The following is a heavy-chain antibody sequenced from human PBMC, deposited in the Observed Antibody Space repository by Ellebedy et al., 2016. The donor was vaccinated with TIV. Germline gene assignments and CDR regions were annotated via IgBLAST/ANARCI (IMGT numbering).Heavy chain of an antibody. D-gene: IGHD3-16*01. Sequence: SETLSLTXAVYGASFSSYYWRWIRQPPGKGLEWIGYIYYSGSTNYNPSLKSRVTISVDTSKYQFSLKLSSVTAADTAVYYCARDWGGPIDYWGQGTLVTVSS. CDR2: IYYSGST. V-gene: IGHV4-59*13. J-gene: IGHJ4*02. CDR1: GASFSSYY. CDR3: ARDWGGPIDY.